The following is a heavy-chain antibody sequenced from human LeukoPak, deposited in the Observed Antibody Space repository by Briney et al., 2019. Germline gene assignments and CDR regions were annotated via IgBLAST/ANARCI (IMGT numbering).Heavy chain of an antibody. Sequence: SETLSLTCTVSGGSIRCYYWSWIRQPAGKGLEWIGRIYTSGSTNYNPSLKSRVTMSVDTSKNQFSLKLSSVTAADTAVYYCARGLVVPAAIGLYYGMDVWGQGTTVTVSS. D-gene: IGHD2-2*02. CDR2: IYTSGST. CDR1: GGSIRCYY. J-gene: IGHJ6*02. CDR3: ARGLVVPAAIGLYYGMDV. V-gene: IGHV4-4*07.